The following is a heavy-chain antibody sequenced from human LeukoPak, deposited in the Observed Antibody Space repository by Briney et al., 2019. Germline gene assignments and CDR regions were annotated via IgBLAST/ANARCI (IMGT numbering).Heavy chain of an antibody. V-gene: IGHV3-33*01. CDR1: GFTFSSYG. Sequence: GRSLRLSCAAPGFTFSSYGMHWVRQAPGKGLEWVAVIWYDGSNKYYADSVKGRFTISRDNSKNTLYLQMNSLRAEDTAVYYCARDFTMVRGVTPLYYYYGMDVWGQGTTVTVSS. CDR3: ARDFTMVRGVTPLYYYYGMDV. D-gene: IGHD3-10*01. J-gene: IGHJ6*02. CDR2: IWYDGSNK.